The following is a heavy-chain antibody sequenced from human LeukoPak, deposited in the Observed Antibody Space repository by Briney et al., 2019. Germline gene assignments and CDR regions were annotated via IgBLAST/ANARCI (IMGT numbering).Heavy chain of an antibody. V-gene: IGHV4-59*08. CDR1: GASISPYF. D-gene: IGHD6-19*01. CDR3: ARQVRDAVAGYPYFDY. CDR2: IYYSGST. J-gene: IGHJ4*02. Sequence: SETLSLTCTVSGASISPYFWSWIRQPPGKGLEWIGYIYYSGSTNYNPSLKSRVTISVDTSKNQFSLKLSSVTAADTAVYYCARQVRDAVAGYPYFDYWGQGTLVTVSS.